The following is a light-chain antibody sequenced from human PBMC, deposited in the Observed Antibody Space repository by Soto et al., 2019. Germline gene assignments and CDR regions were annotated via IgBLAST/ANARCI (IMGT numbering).Light chain of an antibody. V-gene: IGKV3-11*01. Sequence: EIVLTQSPATLSLSPGERATLSCRASQSVSSYLAWYQQKPGQAPTLLIYDASNRATGIPARFSGSESGTDFTLTISSLEPEDFAVYYCQQRSNWPGTFGQGTKLEIK. CDR2: DAS. CDR3: QQRSNWPGT. CDR1: QSVSSY. J-gene: IGKJ2*01.